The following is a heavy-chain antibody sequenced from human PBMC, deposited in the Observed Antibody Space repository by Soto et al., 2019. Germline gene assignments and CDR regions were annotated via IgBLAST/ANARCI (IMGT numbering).Heavy chain of an antibody. CDR2: TNQDGRER. D-gene: IGHD5-18*01. Sequence: EVQLVESGGGLVQPGGSPRLSCVASGFTFRNYWMSWLRQAPGKGLEWVANTNQDGRERYSVDSVKGRFTISRDNAKNSMHLQMNSLRAEDTAVYYCARDGSGYSTDWGQGTLVTVSS. CDR1: GFTFRNYW. CDR3: ARDGSGYSTD. V-gene: IGHV3-7*01. J-gene: IGHJ4*02.